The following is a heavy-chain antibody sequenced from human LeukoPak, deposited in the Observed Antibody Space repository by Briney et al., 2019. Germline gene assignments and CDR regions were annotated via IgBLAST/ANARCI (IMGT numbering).Heavy chain of an antibody. J-gene: IGHJ3*02. CDR2: IYYSGST. CDR3: ARAVAGDDAFDI. D-gene: IGHD6-19*01. Sequence: PSETLSLTCSVSGGSISGSSSYWGWLRQPPGKGLEWIGSIYYSGSTYDNPALKSRVTISVDTSKNQFSLKLSSVTAADTAVYYCARAVAGDDAFDIWGQGTMVTVSS. V-gene: IGHV4-39*07. CDR1: GGSISGSSSY.